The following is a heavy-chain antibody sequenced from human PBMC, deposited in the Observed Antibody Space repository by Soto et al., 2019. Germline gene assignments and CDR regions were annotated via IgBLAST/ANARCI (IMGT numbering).Heavy chain of an antibody. Sequence: GSLRLSCAASGFSFSSYGMHWVRQAPGRGLEWVTVISNDGNRKYYGESVKGRFSVSRDNDKDTLYLQMNGLRPEDTGVYYCAKDRRQLSALDMWGQGTTVTVSS. CDR2: ISNDGNRK. CDR3: AKDRRQLSALDM. V-gene: IGHV3-30*18. J-gene: IGHJ3*02. CDR1: GFSFSSYG. D-gene: IGHD6-6*01.